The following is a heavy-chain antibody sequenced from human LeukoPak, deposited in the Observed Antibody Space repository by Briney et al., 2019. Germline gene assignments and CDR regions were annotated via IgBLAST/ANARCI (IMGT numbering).Heavy chain of an antibody. CDR1: GFTFSSYS. CDR2: IGSSSTTV. D-gene: IGHD6-6*01. V-gene: IGHV3-48*01. CDR3: ARAPKSSSSSGDY. Sequence: GGSLRLSCAASGFTFSSYSMNWVRQAPGKGLEWISYIGSSSTTVLYADSVKGRFTISRDNAKNSLYLQMNSLKAEDTAVYYCARAPKSSSSSGDYWGQGTLVTVSS. J-gene: IGHJ4*02.